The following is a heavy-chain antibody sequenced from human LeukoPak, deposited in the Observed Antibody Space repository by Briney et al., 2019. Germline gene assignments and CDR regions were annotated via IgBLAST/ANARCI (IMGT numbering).Heavy chain of an antibody. J-gene: IGHJ4*02. Sequence: GGPLRLFCAASGMTFSNHWMHWVRQAPGKGLVWVSLIKIEGRTTIYADSVKGRFTISRDKGKSTMYLEMNSLRAEDTAIYYCTTGPSYGYEWWGQGTVVTVSS. CDR1: GMTFSNHW. CDR3: TTGPSYGYEW. V-gene: IGHV3-74*01. D-gene: IGHD3-16*01. CDR2: IKIEGRTT.